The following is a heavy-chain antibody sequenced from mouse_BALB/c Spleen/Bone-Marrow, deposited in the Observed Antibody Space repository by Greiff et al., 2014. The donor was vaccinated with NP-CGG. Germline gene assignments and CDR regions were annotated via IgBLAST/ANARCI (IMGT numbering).Heavy chain of an antibody. CDR1: GYTFSSYW. J-gene: IGHJ4*01. Sequence: VKLQESGAELMKPGASVKISCKATGYTFSSYWIEWVKQRPGHGLEWIGEILPGSGSTDYNEKFKGKATFTADASSNTAYIQLSSLTSEDSAVYYCASRYDAMDYWGQGTSVTVSS. CDR3: ASRYDAMDY. V-gene: IGHV1-9*01. CDR2: ILPGSGST.